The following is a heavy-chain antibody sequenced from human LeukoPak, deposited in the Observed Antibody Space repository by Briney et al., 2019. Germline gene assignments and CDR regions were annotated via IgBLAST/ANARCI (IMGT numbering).Heavy chain of an antibody. CDR2: ISPDKT. CDR1: GFSFSTDP. D-gene: IGHD3-10*01. CDR3: VKEHVDRAFTRSFEI. V-gene: IGHV3-23*01. J-gene: IGHJ3*02. Sequence: PGGSLRLSCAASGFSFSTDPMSWVRQAPGKGLEWVSAISPDKTYYADSVKGRLTISRDNYKNTVDLQFNSPRAEDTAKYYCVKEHVDRAFTRSFEIWGQGTVVTVSS.